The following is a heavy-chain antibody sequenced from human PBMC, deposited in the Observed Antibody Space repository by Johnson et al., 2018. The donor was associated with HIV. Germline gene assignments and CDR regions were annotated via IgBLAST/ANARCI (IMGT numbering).Heavy chain of an antibody. Sequence: VQLVESGGGVVQPGRSLRLSCVASGFRFEDYGMNWVRQAPGKGLEWVSGINWNGGNTDYVDSVKGRFTISRDNAKNSLYLQMNTLRNEDTALYYCARASGYSRGGEESRVDGCDIWGKGTVVIVSS. CDR2: INWNGGNT. D-gene: IGHD6-13*01. J-gene: IGHJ3*02. CDR1: GFRFEDYG. CDR3: ARASGYSRGGEESRVDGCDI. V-gene: IGHV3-20*04.